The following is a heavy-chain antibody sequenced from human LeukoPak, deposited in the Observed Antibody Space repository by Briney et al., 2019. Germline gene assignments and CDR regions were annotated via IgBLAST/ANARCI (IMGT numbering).Heavy chain of an antibody. Sequence: SETLSLTCTVSTGSISTGSYYWRWIRQPAGKGLEWIVRIYTSGSTHYNPSLKTLATISAHQSKYLFSLKLSSLTAAVTALYNCARVGYGSGSYSDYWGQGTLVTVPS. CDR2: IYTSGST. CDR1: TGSISTGSYY. D-gene: IGHD3-10*01. CDR3: ARVGYGSGSYSDY. V-gene: IGHV4-61*02. J-gene: IGHJ4*02.